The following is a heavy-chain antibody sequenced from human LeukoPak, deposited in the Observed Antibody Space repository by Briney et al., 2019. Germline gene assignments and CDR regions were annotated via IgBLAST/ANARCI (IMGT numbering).Heavy chain of an antibody. CDR1: GFTFSGYA. V-gene: IGHV3-30*02. Sequence: GGSLRLSCAASGFTFSGYAIHWVRQAPGKGLEWVAFIRYDGSNKYYADSVKGRFTISRDNSKNTLYLQMNSLRAEDTAVYYCAKDIEYSSPTFFDYWGQGTLVTVSS. CDR3: AKDIEYSSPTFFDY. D-gene: IGHD6-6*01. J-gene: IGHJ4*02. CDR2: IRYDGSNK.